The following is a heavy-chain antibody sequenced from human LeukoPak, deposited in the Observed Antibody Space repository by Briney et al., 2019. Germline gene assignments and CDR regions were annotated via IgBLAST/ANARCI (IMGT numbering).Heavy chain of an antibody. V-gene: IGHV4-34*01. D-gene: IGHD6-13*01. CDR2: INHSGST. Sequence: SETLSLTCAVYGGSFSGYYWSWIRQPPGKGLEWIGEINHSGSTNYNPSLKSRVTISVDTSKNQFSLRLTSVTAADTAVYYCARRGSWTYYYAMDVWGQGTTVTVSS. CDR3: ARRGSWTYYYAMDV. CDR1: GGSFSGYY. J-gene: IGHJ6*02.